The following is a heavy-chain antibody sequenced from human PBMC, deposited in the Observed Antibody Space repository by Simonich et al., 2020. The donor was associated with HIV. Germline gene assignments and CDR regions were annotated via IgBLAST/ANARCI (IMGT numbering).Heavy chain of an antibody. Sequence: EVQLVESGGGLVKPGGSLRLSCAASGFTFSSYSMNWVRQAPGKGLEWVSSISSSSSYIYYADSVKGRFTISRDNAKNSLYLQMNSLRAEDTAVYYCARDGRKGISTSCSDYWGQGTLVTVSS. V-gene: IGHV3-21*01. CDR1: GFTFSSYS. CDR3: ARDGRKGISTSCSDY. D-gene: IGHD2-2*01. J-gene: IGHJ4*02. CDR2: ISSSSSYI.